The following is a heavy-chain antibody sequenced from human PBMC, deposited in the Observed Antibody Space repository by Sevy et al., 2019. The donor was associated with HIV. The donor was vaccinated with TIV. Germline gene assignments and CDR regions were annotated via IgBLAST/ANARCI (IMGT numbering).Heavy chain of an antibody. D-gene: IGHD1-1*01. CDR3: ARGDRHNDENYDY. CDR2: IYYSVST. V-gene: IGHV4-30-4*01. J-gene: IGHJ4*02. Sequence: SETLSLTCTVSGGSISSGDYYWSWIRQPPGKGLEWIGYIYYSVSTYYNPSLKSRVTISVDTSKNQFSLKLSSVTAADTAVYYCARGDRHNDENYDYWGQGTLVTVSS. CDR1: GGSISSGDYY.